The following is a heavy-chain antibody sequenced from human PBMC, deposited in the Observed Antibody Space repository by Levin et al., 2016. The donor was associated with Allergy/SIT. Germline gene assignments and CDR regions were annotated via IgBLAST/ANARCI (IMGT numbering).Heavy chain of an antibody. CDR2: IWYDGSNK. J-gene: IGHJ3*02. V-gene: IGHV3-33*06. Sequence: WIRQPPGKGLEWVAVIWYDGSNKYYGDSVKGRFTISRDNSKNTLYLQMNSLRAEDTAVYYCAKNSQLRYFDWLRAGYFDIWGQGTMVTVSS. D-gene: IGHD3-9*01. CDR3: AKNSQLRYFDWLRAGYFDI.